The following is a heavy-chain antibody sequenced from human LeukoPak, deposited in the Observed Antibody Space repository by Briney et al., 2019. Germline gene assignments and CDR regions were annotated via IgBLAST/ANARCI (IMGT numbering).Heavy chain of an antibody. CDR3: AKDRWDYGDYEGYFDY. CDR2: ISGSDDNT. D-gene: IGHD4-17*01. V-gene: IGHV3-23*01. CDR1: GFIFSNYA. Sequence: PGGSLRLSCAASGFIFSNYAMSWVRQAPGKGLEWVSAISGSDDNTYYADSVKGRFTISRDNSKNTLYLQMNSLRAEDTAVYYCAKDRWDYGDYEGYFDYWGQGTLVTVSS. J-gene: IGHJ4*02.